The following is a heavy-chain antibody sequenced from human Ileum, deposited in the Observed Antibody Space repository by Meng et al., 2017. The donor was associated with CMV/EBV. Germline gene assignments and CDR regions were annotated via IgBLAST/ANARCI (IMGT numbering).Heavy chain of an antibody. CDR2: ISYDGYNK. V-gene: IGHV3-30-3*01. CDR3: ARDPRSGTYSYGMDV. Sequence: GESLKISCAASGFTFSSYAVHWVRQAPGKGLEWVAIISYDGYNKYYADSVKGRFTISRDNSKNTLYLQMNSLRAEDTAVYYCARDPRSGTYSYGMDVWGQGTTVTVSS. D-gene: IGHD3-10*01. J-gene: IGHJ6*02. CDR1: GFTFSSYA.